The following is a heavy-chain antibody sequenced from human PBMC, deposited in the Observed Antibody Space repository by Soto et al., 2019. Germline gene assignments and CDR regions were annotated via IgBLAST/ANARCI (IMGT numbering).Heavy chain of an antibody. CDR2: ISGSGGST. CDR1: GFTFSSYA. Sequence: EVQLLESGGGLEQPGGSLRLSCAASGFTFSSYAMSWVRQAPGKGLEWVSGISGSGGSTYYADSVRGRFTISRDNSKNTLYLQLSSLRAEDTAVYHCAETSGYSSTWYTHWGQGTLVTVSS. CDR3: AETSGYSSTWYTH. J-gene: IGHJ4*02. D-gene: IGHD6-13*01. V-gene: IGHV3-23*01.